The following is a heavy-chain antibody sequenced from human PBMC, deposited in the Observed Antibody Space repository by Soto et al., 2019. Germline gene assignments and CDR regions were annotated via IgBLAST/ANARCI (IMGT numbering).Heavy chain of an antibody. CDR2: IDWDDDK. Sequence: FGPELVNPARSLRLNCTFSGLSLSNSGMCVSWIRQPPGKALEWLALIDWDDDKYYSTSLKTRLTISKDTSKDQVVLTMTNMDPVDTATYYCALSAGPTAHYDYWGQGTLVTVSS. D-gene: IGHD6-13*01. CDR3: ALSAGPTAHYDY. CDR1: GLSLSNSGMC. J-gene: IGHJ4*02. V-gene: IGHV2-70*01.